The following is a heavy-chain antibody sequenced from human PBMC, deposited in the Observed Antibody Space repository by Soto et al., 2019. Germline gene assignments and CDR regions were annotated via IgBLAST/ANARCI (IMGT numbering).Heavy chain of an antibody. CDR2: INTGRGNT. J-gene: IGHJ4*02. CDR3: SRDAYSSGYDADY. D-gene: IGHD5-18*01. V-gene: IGHV1-3*04. CDR1: GYTFTRYT. Sequence: QVQLVQSGAEVKKPGASVKISCQTSGYTFTRYTIPWVRQAPGERLEWMGWINTGRGNTKYSEKLQGRVTITADTSASTAYMELSSLTSADTALYYCSRDAYSSGYDADYWGQGTRVTVSS.